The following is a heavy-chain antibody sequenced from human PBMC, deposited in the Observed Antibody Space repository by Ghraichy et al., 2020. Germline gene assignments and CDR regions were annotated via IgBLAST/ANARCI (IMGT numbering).Heavy chain of an antibody. CDR1: GFTFSIYS. V-gene: IGHV3-21*01. Sequence: SCAASGFTFSIYSMNWVRQAPGKGLEWVSFISSGSTYMFYADSVKGRFTISRDNANNSLYLQMNSLTAEDTGEYFCARGYGSGIYGSEYFQAWGQGTLVAVSS. CDR2: ISSGSTYM. D-gene: IGHD6-19*01. CDR3: ARGYGSGIYGSEYFQA. J-gene: IGHJ1*01.